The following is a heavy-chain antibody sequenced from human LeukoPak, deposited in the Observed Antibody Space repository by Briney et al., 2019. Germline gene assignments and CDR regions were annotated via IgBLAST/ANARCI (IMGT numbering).Heavy chain of an antibody. CDR2: INTNTGNP. CDR1: GYTFTSYA. D-gene: IGHD5-18*01. J-gene: IGHJ4*02. V-gene: IGHV7-4-1*02. Sequence: GASLRVSCKASGYTFTSYAMNWVRQAPGQGREWMGWINTNTGNPSYARGFTGRFVFSLDTSVSTAYLQISSLKAEDTAVYYCAREAYSSAYYFDYWGQGTLVTVSS. CDR3: AREAYSSAYYFDY.